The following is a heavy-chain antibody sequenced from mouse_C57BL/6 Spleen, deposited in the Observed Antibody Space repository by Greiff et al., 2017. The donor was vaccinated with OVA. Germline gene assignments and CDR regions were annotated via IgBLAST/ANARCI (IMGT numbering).Heavy chain of an antibody. V-gene: IGHV1-18*01. CDR3: ARRGYYGSSRYFDV. CDR1: GYTFTDYN. J-gene: IGHJ1*03. CDR2: INPNNGGT. Sequence: EVQLQQSGPELVKPGASVKIPCKASGYTFTDYNMDWVKQSHGKSLEWIGDINPNNGGTIYNQKFKGKAYMELRSLTSEDTAVYYCARRGYYGSSRYFDVWGTGTTVTVSS. D-gene: IGHD1-1*01.